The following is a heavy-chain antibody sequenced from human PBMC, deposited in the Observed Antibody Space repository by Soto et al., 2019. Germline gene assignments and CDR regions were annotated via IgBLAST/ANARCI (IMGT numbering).Heavy chain of an antibody. V-gene: IGHV3-74*03. D-gene: IGHD4-17*01. J-gene: IGHJ6*02. CDR3: ARDKSYALAV. CDR2: INSDGSST. Sequence: GGSLRLSCAASGFDFSDSWMHWVRQVPGKGLVWVSHINSDGSSTTYADSVKGRFTISRDNARTTVYLQLDSLRVEDTAVYYCARDKSYALAVWGQGTTVTVSS. CDR1: GFDFSDSW.